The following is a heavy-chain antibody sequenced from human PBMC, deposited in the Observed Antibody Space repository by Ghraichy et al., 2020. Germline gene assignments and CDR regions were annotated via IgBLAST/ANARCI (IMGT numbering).Heavy chain of an antibody. J-gene: IGHJ5*02. CDR2: VSFDGTNK. V-gene: IGHV3-30*04. CDR1: GFSFNSYA. Sequence: GGSLRLSCAASGFSFNSYAMHWVRQAPGKGLEWVAVVSFDGTNKNYADSVKGRFTISRDNANNTLYLQMGGLRTDDTAVYYCVRYPTYHWGQGTLVTVSS. CDR3: VRYPTYH.